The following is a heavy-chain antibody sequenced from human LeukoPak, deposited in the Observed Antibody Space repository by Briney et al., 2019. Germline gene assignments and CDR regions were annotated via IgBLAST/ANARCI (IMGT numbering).Heavy chain of an antibody. CDR3: ARHDGGGY. CDR2: INHSGST. Sequence: SETLSLTCAVYGVSFSAYYWSWIRQPPGKGLEWIGEINHSGSTNYNPSLKSRVTISVDTSKNQFSLKLTSVTAADTAVYYCARHDGGGYWGQGTLVTVSS. J-gene: IGHJ4*02. V-gene: IGHV4-34*01. CDR1: GVSFSAYY.